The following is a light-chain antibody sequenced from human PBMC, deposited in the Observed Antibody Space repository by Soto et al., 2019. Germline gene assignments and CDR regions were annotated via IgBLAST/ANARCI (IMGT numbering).Light chain of an antibody. CDR1: QSFSRSY. CDR3: KKYGSSPIT. Sequence: IVLTQSPGTISLSPCETATLSWRASQSFSRSYLAWYHQKPGQATRLLIYDTSTRATGIPDRFSGSVSGTDFTLTISRLEPEDFAVYYCKKYGSSPITVGQGTRLVIK. J-gene: IGKJ5*01. CDR2: DTS. V-gene: IGKV3-20*01.